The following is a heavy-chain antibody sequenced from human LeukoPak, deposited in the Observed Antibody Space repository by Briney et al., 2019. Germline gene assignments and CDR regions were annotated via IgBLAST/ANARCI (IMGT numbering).Heavy chain of an antibody. V-gene: IGHV4-59*08. CDR3: VRVGYSYGHAFDY. Sequence: SETLSLTCTVSGGSISSYYWSWIRQPPGKGLEWIGYIYYSGSTNYNPSLKSRVTISVDTSKNQFSLKLSSVTAADTAVYYCVRVGYSYGHAFDYWGQGTLVTVSS. CDR2: IYYSGST. D-gene: IGHD5-18*01. CDR1: GGSISSYY. J-gene: IGHJ4*02.